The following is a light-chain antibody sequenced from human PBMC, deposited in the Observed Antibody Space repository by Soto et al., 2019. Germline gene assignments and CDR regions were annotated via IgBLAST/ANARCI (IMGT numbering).Light chain of an antibody. CDR3: QQYDNLPLT. J-gene: IGKJ4*01. CDR1: QDISNY. CDR2: DAS. Sequence: DIQMTQSPSSLSASVGDRVTITCQASQDISNYLNWYQQKPGKAPKLLIYDASNSETGVPSRFSGSGSGTDFTFTISSLQPEDIATYYCQQYDNLPLTFGGGNKVDIK. V-gene: IGKV1-33*01.